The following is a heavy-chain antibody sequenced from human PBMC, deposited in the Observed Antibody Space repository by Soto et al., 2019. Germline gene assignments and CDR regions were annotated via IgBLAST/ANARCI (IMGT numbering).Heavy chain of an antibody. Sequence: GGSLRLSCAASGVTCSSYGMSWVRQAPGKGLEWVANIKQDGSEKYYVDSVKGRFAISRDNAKNSLYLQMNSLRAEDTAVYYCARDLSWFAPWGHGTLVPVSS. V-gene: IGHV3-7*01. J-gene: IGHJ5*02. CDR2: IKQDGSEK. CDR1: GVTCSSYG. CDR3: ARDLSWFAP.